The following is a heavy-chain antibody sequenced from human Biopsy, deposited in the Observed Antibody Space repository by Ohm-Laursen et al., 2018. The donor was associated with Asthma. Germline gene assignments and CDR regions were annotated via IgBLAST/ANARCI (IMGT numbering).Heavy chain of an antibody. CDR2: ISVYNGNT. V-gene: IGHV1-18*01. Sequence: VDSVKVSCKTSGYTFNSAGITWVRQAPGQGLEWMGWISVYNGNTKVAQKLQDRVTMITDTSTSTAYMELRSLRSDDTAVYFCARAADYSHYYGIDVWGQGTTVTVS. CDR1: GYTFNSAG. CDR3: ARAADYSHYYGIDV. J-gene: IGHJ6*02. D-gene: IGHD3-10*01.